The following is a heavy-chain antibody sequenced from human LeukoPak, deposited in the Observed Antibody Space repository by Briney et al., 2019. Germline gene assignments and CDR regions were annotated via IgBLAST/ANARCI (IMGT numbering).Heavy chain of an antibody. D-gene: IGHD1-14*01. J-gene: IGHJ4*02. Sequence: GGSLRLSCAAPGFTVSSNYMSWVRQAPGKGLEWVSVIYGGDSTYYADSVKGRFTISRDNSNNTLYLQMNSLRVEDTAVYYCARGTRYILCFDYWGQGTPVTVSS. V-gene: IGHV3-66*01. CDR2: IYGGDST. CDR3: ARGTRYILCFDY. CDR1: GFTVSSNY.